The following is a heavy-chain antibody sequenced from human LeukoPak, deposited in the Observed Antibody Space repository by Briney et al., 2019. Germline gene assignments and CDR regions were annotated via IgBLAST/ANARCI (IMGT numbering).Heavy chain of an antibody. J-gene: IGHJ4*02. D-gene: IGHD6-19*01. Sequence: PGGSLRLSCAASGFTFSKYWMSWVRQAPGKGLEWVANMKQDGGEKYYVDSVKGRFTISRDNAKNSLYLQMNSLRAEDTAVYYCARVGYSSGWYRNWGQGTLVTVSS. CDR2: MKQDGGEK. CDR1: GFTFSKYW. V-gene: IGHV3-7*03. CDR3: ARVGYSSGWYRN.